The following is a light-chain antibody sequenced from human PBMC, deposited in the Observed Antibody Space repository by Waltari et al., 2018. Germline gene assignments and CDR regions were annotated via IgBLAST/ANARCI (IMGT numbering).Light chain of an antibody. CDR2: EVS. V-gene: IGLV2-23*02. CDR1: SSGVGRYNL. Sequence: QSALTQPASVSGSPGQSITISCTGTSSGVGRYNLVSWYQQHPGKAPKLMIYEVSKRPSGVSNRFSGSKSGNTASLTISGLQAEDEADYYCCSYAGSSTFVFGGGTKLTVL. J-gene: IGLJ2*01. CDR3: CSYAGSSTFV.